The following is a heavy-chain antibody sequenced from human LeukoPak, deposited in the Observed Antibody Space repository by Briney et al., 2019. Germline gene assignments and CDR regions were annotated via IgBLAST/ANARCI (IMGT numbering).Heavy chain of an antibody. D-gene: IGHD2-21*01. J-gene: IGHJ4*02. CDR3: ARGPQLGCGYHPDN. CDR1: GFTFSSYA. CDR2: ITGSDDRT. Sequence: QPGGSLRLSCAASGFTFSSYAMTWVRQAPGKGLEWVSTITGSDDRTYYADSVKGRFTISRDFSKNTLHLQMNSLTTEDTAIYYCARGPQLGCGYHPDNWGQGTLVTVSS. V-gene: IGHV3-23*01.